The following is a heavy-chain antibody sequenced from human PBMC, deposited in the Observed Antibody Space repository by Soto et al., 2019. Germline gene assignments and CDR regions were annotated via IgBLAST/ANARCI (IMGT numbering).Heavy chain of an antibody. D-gene: IGHD3-10*01. V-gene: IGHV4-59*08. CDR1: CVSISSYY. CDR2: IYFRWTT. CDR3: ASRYGWAFDT. Sequence: PSESLSLTCTASCVSISSYYWGWIGRPPGRGLEWIGYIYFRWTTHSNPSPKSPVTKSIHTSKNQFSLKLSSVTAADTAVDDCASRYGWAFDTWGKGKMFTVS. J-gene: IGHJ3*02.